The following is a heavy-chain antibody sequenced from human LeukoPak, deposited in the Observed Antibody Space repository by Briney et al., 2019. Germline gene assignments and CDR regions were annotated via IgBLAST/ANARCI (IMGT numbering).Heavy chain of an antibody. CDR1: GFFFDDYT. CDR3: AELGITMIGGV. CDR2: INVHGNT. V-gene: IGHV3-43*01. D-gene: IGHD3-10*02. J-gene: IGHJ6*04. Sequence: GGSLRLSCAASGFFFDDYTMHWVRQGPGKGLEWVSLINVHGNTYYADSVKGRFTISRDNAKNSLYLQMNGLRAEDTAVYYCAELGITMIGGVWGKGTTVTVSS.